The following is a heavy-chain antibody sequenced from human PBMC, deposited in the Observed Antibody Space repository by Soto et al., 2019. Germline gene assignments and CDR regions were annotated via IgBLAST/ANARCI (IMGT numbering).Heavy chain of an antibody. CDR1: RFTFSSYA. CDR3: ARDLLLYDVGATNHYYYGMDV. J-gene: IGHJ6*02. D-gene: IGHD1-26*01. CDR2: ISYDGSNK. V-gene: IGHV3-30-3*01. Sequence: GGSLRLSCAASRFTFSSYAMHWVRQAPGKGLEWVAVISYDGSNKYYADSVKGRFTISRDNSKNTLYLQMNSLRAEDTAVYYCARDLLLYDVGATNHYYYGMDVWGQGTTVTVSS.